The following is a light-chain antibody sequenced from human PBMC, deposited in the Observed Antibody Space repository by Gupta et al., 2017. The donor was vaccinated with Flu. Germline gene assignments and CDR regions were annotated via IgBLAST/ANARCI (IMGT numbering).Light chain of an antibody. CDR2: KDT. J-gene: IGLJ3*02. CDR3: YAAADTAWV. Sequence: SYELTQPSSVSVSPGQTARITCSGDLLANKFARWFQQKPGQAPILVIYKDTERPSGIPERFSGSTSGTTVTLTIRGAQIEDEDDYYCYAAADTAWVFGGGTKLTVL. CDR1: LLANKF. V-gene: IGLV3-27*01.